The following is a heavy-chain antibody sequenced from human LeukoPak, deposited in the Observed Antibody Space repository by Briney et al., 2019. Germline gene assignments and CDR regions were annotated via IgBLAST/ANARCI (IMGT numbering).Heavy chain of an antibody. Sequence: ASVKVSCKASGGTFSSYAISWVRQAPGQGLERMGRIIPIFGTANYAQKFQGRVTITTDESTSTAYMELSSLRSEDTAVYYCARNAHYGSGSYYLDYWGQGTLVTVSS. CDR1: GGTFSSYA. V-gene: IGHV1-69*05. CDR3: ARNAHYGSGSYYLDY. D-gene: IGHD3-10*01. J-gene: IGHJ4*02. CDR2: IIPIFGTA.